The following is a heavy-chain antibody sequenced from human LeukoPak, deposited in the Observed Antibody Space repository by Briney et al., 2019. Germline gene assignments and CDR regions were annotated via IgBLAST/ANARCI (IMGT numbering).Heavy chain of an antibody. D-gene: IGHD1-7*01. CDR1: GGSISGYY. CDR3: ARGRWNYVWFDY. Sequence: SETLSLTCTVSGGSISGYYWSWIRQPPGKGLEWIGYISYSGNTYYNPSLKSRVTMSVDTSKSQFSLNLSSVTAADTAVYFCARGRWNYVWFDYWGQGTLVTVSS. V-gene: IGHV4-59*01. J-gene: IGHJ4*02. CDR2: ISYSGNT.